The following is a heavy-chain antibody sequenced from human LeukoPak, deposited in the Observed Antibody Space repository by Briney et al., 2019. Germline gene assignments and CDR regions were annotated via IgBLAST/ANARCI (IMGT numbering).Heavy chain of an antibody. CDR1: GYTFTSYG. V-gene: IGHV1-18*01. CDR2: ISAYNGNT. Sequence: ASVKVSCKASGYTFTSYGISWVRQAPGQGLEWMGWISAYNGNTNYAQKLQGRVTIPTDTSTTTTNMDLRSLRSEDTSVYYCARDLTYSSSWSSWYYYYYGMDVWGQGTTVTVS. D-gene: IGHD6-13*01. J-gene: IGHJ6*02. CDR3: ARDLTYSSSWSSWYYYYYGMDV.